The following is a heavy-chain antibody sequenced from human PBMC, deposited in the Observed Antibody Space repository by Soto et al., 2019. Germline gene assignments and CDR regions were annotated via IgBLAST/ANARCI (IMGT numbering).Heavy chain of an antibody. CDR2: VIPSFGTA. CDR1: GDTFSSYA. D-gene: IGHD3-10*01. J-gene: IGHJ5*02. CDR3: TSDIGELGSYFYH. Sequence: VQLGQSGAEVKKPGSSVKVSCKASGDTFSSYAISLVRQAPRQGIEWMGGVIPSFGTADYAQTFQLRVTSTADESSSVPYMESSSRRSADTAVYYCTSDIGELGSYFYHWGHRSLVTVGS. V-gene: IGHV1-69*01.